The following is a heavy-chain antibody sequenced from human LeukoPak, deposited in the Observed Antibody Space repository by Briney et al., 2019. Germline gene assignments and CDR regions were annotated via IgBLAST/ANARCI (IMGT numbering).Heavy chain of an antibody. CDR2: MNPNSGGT. J-gene: IGHJ5*02. CDR1: GYTFTSYD. V-gene: IGHV1-2*02. CDR3: ARGEWGSQLVTWFDP. Sequence: ASVKVSCKASGYTFTSYDINWVRQATGQGLEWMGWMNPNSGGTNYAQKFQGRVTMTRDTSISTAYMELSRLRSDDTAVYYCARGEWGSQLVTWFDPWGQGTLVTVSS. D-gene: IGHD6-6*01.